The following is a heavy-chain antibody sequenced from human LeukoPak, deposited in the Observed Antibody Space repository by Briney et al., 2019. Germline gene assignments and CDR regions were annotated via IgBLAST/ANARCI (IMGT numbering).Heavy chain of an antibody. J-gene: IGHJ1*01. CDR1: GYTFTGYY. Sequence: ASVKVSCKASGYTFTGYYMHWVRQAPGQGLEWMGWINPSSGDTDYAQKFQGRVTMTRDTSISTAYMELSRLRSDDTAVYYCARDGVVVVAATAAAEYFQHWGQGTLVTVSS. CDR3: ARDGVVVVAATAAAEYFQH. V-gene: IGHV1-2*02. CDR2: INPSSGDT. D-gene: IGHD2-15*01.